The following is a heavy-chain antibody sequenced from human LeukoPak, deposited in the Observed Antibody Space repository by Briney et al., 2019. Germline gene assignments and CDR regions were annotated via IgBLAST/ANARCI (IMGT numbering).Heavy chain of an antibody. Sequence: GGSLRLSCAASGFTFSSYSMNWVRQAPGKGLEWVSSISSSSGYIYYADSVKGRFTISRDNAKNSLYLQMNSLRAEDTAVYYCARDSTPYYDSSGYPMAFDIWGQGTMVTVSS. V-gene: IGHV3-21*01. CDR3: ARDSTPYYDSSGYPMAFDI. CDR1: GFTFSSYS. D-gene: IGHD3-22*01. J-gene: IGHJ3*02. CDR2: ISSSSGYI.